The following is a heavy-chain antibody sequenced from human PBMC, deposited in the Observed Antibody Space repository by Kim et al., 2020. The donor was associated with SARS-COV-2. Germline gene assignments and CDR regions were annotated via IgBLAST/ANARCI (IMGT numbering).Heavy chain of an antibody. CDR1: GYTFTSYY. CDR2: INPSVGST. J-gene: IGHJ5*02. V-gene: IGHV1-46*01. Sequence: ASVKVSCKASGYTFTSYYMHWVRQAPGQGLEWMGIINPSVGSTSYAQKFQGRVTMTRDTSTSTVYMELSSLRSEDTAVYYCARTNNYPNDYKSLGWFDPWGQGTLGSAS. CDR3: ARTNNYPNDYKSLGWFDP. D-gene: IGHD4-4*01.